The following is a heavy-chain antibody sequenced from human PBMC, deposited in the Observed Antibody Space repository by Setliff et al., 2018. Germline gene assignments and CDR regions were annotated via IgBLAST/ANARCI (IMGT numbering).Heavy chain of an antibody. Sequence: ASVKVSCKASGYTFTSYGISWVRQAPGQGLEWMGWISAYNGNTNYAQKFRGRVTITRDTSASTAYMELSSLRSEDTAVYYCARPSTVTIFDYWGQGTLVTVSS. V-gene: IGHV1-18*01. CDR3: ARPSTVTIFDY. CDR2: ISAYNGNT. J-gene: IGHJ4*02. CDR1: GYTFTSYG. D-gene: IGHD4-17*01.